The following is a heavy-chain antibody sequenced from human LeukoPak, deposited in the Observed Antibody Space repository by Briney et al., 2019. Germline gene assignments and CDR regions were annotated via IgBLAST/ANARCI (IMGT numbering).Heavy chain of an antibody. D-gene: IGHD1-26*01. Sequence: SETLSLTCTVSGGSISSYYWSWIRQPPGKGLEWIGYIYYSGSTNYNPSLKSRVTISVDTSKNQFSLKLSSVTAADTAVYYCARADSGSYYHDYWGQGTLVTVSS. V-gene: IGHV4-59*01. CDR3: ARADSGSYYHDY. CDR1: GGSISSYY. CDR2: IYYSGST. J-gene: IGHJ4*02.